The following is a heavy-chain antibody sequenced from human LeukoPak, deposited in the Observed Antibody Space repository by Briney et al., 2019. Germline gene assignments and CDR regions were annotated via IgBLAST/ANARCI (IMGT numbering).Heavy chain of an antibody. Sequence: GGSLRLSCEASGFTFSDYGMNWVRQAPGKGLEWVSYINPGSSSISYPDSVKGRFTISRDNAKNSLYLQMNSLTAEDTAVYYCARGTGDRGFDYWGQGTLVTVSS. CDR1: GFTFSDYG. CDR3: ARGTGDRGFDY. CDR2: INPGSSSI. J-gene: IGHJ4*02. V-gene: IGHV3-48*01. D-gene: IGHD7-27*01.